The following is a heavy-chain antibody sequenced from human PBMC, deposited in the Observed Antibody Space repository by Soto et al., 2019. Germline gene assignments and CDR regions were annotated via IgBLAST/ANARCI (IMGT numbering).Heavy chain of an antibody. Sequence: QITLKESGPTLVKPTQTLTLTRTFSGFSLSTSGVGVGWIRQPPGKALEWLALIYWDDDKRYSPSLKSRLTITKDTSKNQVVLTMTNMDPVDTATYYCAHRRYSGSYFYDAFDIWGQGTMVTVSS. CDR1: GFSLSTSGVG. D-gene: IGHD1-26*01. V-gene: IGHV2-5*02. CDR3: AHRRYSGSYFYDAFDI. J-gene: IGHJ3*02. CDR2: IYWDDDK.